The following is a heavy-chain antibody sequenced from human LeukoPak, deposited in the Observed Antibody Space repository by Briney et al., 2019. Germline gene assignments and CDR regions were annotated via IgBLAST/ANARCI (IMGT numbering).Heavy chain of an antibody. CDR1: TFTFTPGW. Sequence: GGSLILSCEASTFTFTPGWMSWVRQAPGKGLEWVAMMKRDGGEKHYVDSVRGRFTISRDNAKNSLYLQMDSLRDEDTAVYYCASLDTAHPSGVHWGQGTLVTVSS. CDR2: MKRDGGEK. J-gene: IGHJ4*02. D-gene: IGHD5-18*01. CDR3: ASLDTAHPSGVH. V-gene: IGHV3-7*01.